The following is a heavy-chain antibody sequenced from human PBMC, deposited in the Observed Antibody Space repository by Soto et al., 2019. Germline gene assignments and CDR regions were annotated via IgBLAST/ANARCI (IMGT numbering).Heavy chain of an antibody. J-gene: IGHJ4*02. CDR2: ISYDGSNK. V-gene: IGHV3-30-3*01. CDR3: ARDRYSYGPVDY. Sequence: QVQLVESGGGVVQPGRSLRLSCAASGFTFSSYAMHWVRQAPGKGLEWVAVISYDGSNKYYADSVKGRFTISRDNSKNTLYLQMNSLRAEDTAVYYCARDRYSYGPVDYWGQGTLVTVSS. CDR1: GFTFSSYA. D-gene: IGHD5-18*01.